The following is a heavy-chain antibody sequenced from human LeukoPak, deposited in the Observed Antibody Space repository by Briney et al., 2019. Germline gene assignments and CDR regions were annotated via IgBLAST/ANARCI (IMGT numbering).Heavy chain of an antibody. Sequence: ASVRVSCKASGYTFTSYGISWVRQAPGQGLEWMGWISAYNGNTNYAQKLQGRVTMTTDTSTSTAYMELRSLRSEDTAVYYCATLQVVPAARPFDYWGQGTLVTVSS. J-gene: IGHJ4*02. CDR1: GYTFTSYG. V-gene: IGHV1-18*01. D-gene: IGHD2-2*01. CDR2: ISAYNGNT. CDR3: ATLQVVPAARPFDY.